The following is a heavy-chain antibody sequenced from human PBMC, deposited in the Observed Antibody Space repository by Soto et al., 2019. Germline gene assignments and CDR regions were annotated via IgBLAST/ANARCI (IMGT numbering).Heavy chain of an antibody. J-gene: IGHJ6*02. Sequence: TSETLSLTCAVYGGSFSGYYWSWIRQPPGKGLEWIGEINHSGSTNYNPSLKSRVTISVDTSKNQFSLKLSSVTAADTAVYYCARYKSNYYYGMDVWGQGTTVTVSS. V-gene: IGHV4-34*01. CDR1: GGSFSGYY. D-gene: IGHD1-20*01. CDR2: INHSGST. CDR3: ARYKSNYYYGMDV.